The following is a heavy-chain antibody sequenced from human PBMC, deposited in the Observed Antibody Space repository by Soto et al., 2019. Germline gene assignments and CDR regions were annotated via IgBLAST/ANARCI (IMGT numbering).Heavy chain of an antibody. CDR3: ARALVVVPAATYYMDV. Sequence: QVQLQESGPGLVKPSGTLSLTCAVSSGSISSSNWWSWVRQPPGKGLEWIGEIYHSGSTNYNPSLKSRVTISVDKSKNQCSLKLSSVTAADTAVYYCARALVVVPAATYYMDVWGKGTTVTVSS. V-gene: IGHV4-4*02. J-gene: IGHJ6*03. CDR1: SGSISSSNW. CDR2: IYHSGST. D-gene: IGHD2-2*01.